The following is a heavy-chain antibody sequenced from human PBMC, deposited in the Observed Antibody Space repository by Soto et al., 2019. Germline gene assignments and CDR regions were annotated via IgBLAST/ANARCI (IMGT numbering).Heavy chain of an antibody. Sequence: QVQLVQSGAEVKKPGSSVKVSCKASGGTFGSYAISWVRQAPGQGLEWMGGIIPIFGTANYAQKFQGRVTITADESTSTAYMELSSLRSEDTAVYYCARAASIVGATHYFDYWGQGTLVTVSS. CDR3: ARAASIVGATHYFDY. V-gene: IGHV1-69*01. J-gene: IGHJ4*02. CDR1: GGTFGSYA. CDR2: IIPIFGTA. D-gene: IGHD1-26*01.